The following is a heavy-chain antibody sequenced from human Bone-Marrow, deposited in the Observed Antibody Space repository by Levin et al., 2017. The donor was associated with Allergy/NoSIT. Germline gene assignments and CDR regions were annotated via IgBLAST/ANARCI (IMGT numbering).Heavy chain of an antibody. J-gene: IGHJ4*02. CDR2: ISARDYI. D-gene: IGHD6-13*01. CDR1: GFTLSNFS. V-gene: IGHV3-21*04. Sequence: PGGSLRLSCIASGFTLSNFSMSWVRQAPGKALEWVSSISARDYIYYADSIKGRFNMSRDNAKNSVYLQMNSLRVEDTARYYCAGAPRIAAAAIHWGQGTLVTVSS. CDR3: AGAPRIAAAAIH.